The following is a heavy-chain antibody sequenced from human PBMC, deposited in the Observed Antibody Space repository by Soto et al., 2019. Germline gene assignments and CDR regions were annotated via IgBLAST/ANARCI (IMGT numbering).Heavy chain of an antibody. V-gene: IGHV3-30*09. CDR1: GFTFSTFA. Sequence: QVQLVESGGGVVQPGRSLRLSCAASGFTFSTFAMHWVRRAPGRGLEWVAVISSDGFTQYYADSIRGRFAISRDNSKNTLYLQMNSLRREAAAVYYCARAPTSRFDYWGQGTLVTVSA. J-gene: IGHJ4*02. CDR3: ARAPTSRFDY. CDR2: ISSDGFTQ.